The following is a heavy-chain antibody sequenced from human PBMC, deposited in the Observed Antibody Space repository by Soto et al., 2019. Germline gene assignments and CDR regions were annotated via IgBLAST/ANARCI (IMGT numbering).Heavy chain of an antibody. V-gene: IGHV1-3*01. Sequence: GASVKVSCKASGYTFTSYAMHWVRQAPGQRLEWMGWINAGNGNTKYSQKFQGRVTITRDTSTSTAYLELSSLRSDDTAVYYCARGVTSGSFPPFELWGQGTLVTVSS. CDR3: ARGVTSGSFPPFEL. CDR2: INAGNGNT. J-gene: IGHJ4*02. D-gene: IGHD1-26*01. CDR1: GYTFTSYA.